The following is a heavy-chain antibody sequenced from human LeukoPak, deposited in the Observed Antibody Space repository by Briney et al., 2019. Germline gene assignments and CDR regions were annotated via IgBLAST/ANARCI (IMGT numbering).Heavy chain of an antibody. J-gene: IGHJ4*02. CDR3: VPGGLAVSGIDY. Sequence: GGSLRLSCAVSGFTFNNYWMSWVRQAPGKGLEWVANITPDGSDSYYVDSLKGRVTISRDNTKSSLYLQLNSLRAEDTAVYYCVPGGLAVSGIDYWGQGALVTVSS. D-gene: IGHD6-19*01. CDR1: GFTFNNYW. V-gene: IGHV3-7*01. CDR2: ITPDGSDS.